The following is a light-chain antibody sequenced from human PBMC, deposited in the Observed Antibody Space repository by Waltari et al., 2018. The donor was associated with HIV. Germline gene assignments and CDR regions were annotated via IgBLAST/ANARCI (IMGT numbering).Light chain of an antibody. CDR3: QSYDSSLSGATV. V-gene: IGLV1-40*01. Sequence: QSVLTPQPSVSGAPGQRVTISCTRSSSHIGHCYDEHRYQHLPGTAPKLLIFGNSNRPSGVPDRFSGSKSGTSASVAITGLRAEDEADYYCQSYDSSLSGATVFGTGTKVTV. CDR2: GNS. J-gene: IGLJ1*01. CDR1: SSHIGHCYD.